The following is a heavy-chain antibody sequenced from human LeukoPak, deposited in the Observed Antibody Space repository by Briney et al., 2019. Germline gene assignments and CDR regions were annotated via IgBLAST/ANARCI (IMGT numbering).Heavy chain of an antibody. CDR1: GFTFSSYG. Sequence: GRSLRLSCAASGFTFSSYGMHWVRQAPGKGLEWVAVISYDGSNKHYADSVKGRFTISRDNAKNSLYLQMSSLRVEDTAVYFCARENFVDYGDAFDIWGQGTMVTVSS. J-gene: IGHJ3*02. D-gene: IGHD4-17*01. CDR2: ISYDGSNK. CDR3: ARENFVDYGDAFDI. V-gene: IGHV3-30*03.